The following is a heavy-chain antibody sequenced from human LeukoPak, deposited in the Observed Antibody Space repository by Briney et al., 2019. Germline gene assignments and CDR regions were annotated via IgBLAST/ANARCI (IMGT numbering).Heavy chain of an antibody. J-gene: IGHJ4*02. CDR2: ISHDGSNK. CDR3: ARRSYGGFDY. D-gene: IGHD4-23*01. V-gene: IGHV3-30-3*01. CDR1: GFTFSSYA. Sequence: PGGSLRLSCAASGFTFSSYAMHWVRQAPGKGLEWAAVISHDGSNKYYADSVKGRFTISRDNSKNTLYLQMNSLRAEDTAVYYCARRSYGGFDYWGQGTLVTVSS.